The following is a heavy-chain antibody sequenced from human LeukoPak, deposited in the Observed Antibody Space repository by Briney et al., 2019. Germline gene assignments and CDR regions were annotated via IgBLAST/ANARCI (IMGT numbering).Heavy chain of an antibody. CDR1: GFTFSSYS. J-gene: IGHJ6*03. CDR2: ISSSSSYI. Sequence: PGGSLRLSCAASGFTFSSYSMNWVRQAPGKGLEWVSSISSSSSYIYYADSVKGRFTISRDNAKNSLYLQMNSLRAEDTAVYYCARVVEQRASAGIAAAGDYYYYYMDVWGKGTTVTVSS. V-gene: IGHV3-21*01. D-gene: IGHD6-13*01. CDR3: ARVVEQRASAGIAAAGDYYYYYMDV.